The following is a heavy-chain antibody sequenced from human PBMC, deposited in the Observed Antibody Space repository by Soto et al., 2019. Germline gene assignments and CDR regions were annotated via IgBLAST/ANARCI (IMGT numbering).Heavy chain of an antibody. J-gene: IGHJ5*02. D-gene: IGHD3-16*01. Sequence: SETLSLTCNVSGGSIINYYWTWVRQSPEKGLEWIGYMYYNGNINYNPSLKSRVAISIDTSKNQFSLTLKSVTAADTAVYYCASGGNWFDPWGQGVLVTVSS. V-gene: IGHV4-59*01. CDR3: ASGGNWFDP. CDR1: GGSIINYY. CDR2: MYYNGNI.